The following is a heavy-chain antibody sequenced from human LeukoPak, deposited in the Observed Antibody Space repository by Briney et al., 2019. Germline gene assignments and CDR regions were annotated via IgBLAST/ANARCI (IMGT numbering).Heavy chain of an antibody. CDR2: ISGSGGST. J-gene: IGHJ4*02. V-gene: IGHV3-23*01. CDR3: AKMVHTEQWLVPFDY. CDR1: GFTFSTYW. D-gene: IGHD6-19*01. Sequence: GGSLRLSCAASGFTFSTYWIHWVRQAPGKGLEWVSTISGSGGSTYYADSVKGRFTISRDNSKNTLYLQMNSLRAEDTAVYYCAKMVHTEQWLVPFDYWGQGTLVTVSS.